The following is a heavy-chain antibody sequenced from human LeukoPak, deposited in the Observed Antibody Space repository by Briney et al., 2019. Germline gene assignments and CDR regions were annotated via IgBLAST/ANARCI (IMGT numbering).Heavy chain of an antibody. CDR2: ISSSSSYI. V-gene: IGHV3-21*04. CDR1: GFTFSSYS. CDR3: AKDIVRAPGGDY. D-gene: IGHD3-16*02. J-gene: IGHJ4*02. Sequence: GGSLRLSCAASGFTFSSYSMNWVRQAPGKGLEWVSSISSSSSYIYYADSVKGRFTISRDNSKNTLYLQMNSLRAEDTAVYYCAKDIVRAPGGDYWGQGTLVTVSS.